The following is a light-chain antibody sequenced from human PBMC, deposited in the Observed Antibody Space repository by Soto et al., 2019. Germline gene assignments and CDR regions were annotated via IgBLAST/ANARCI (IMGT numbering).Light chain of an antibody. J-gene: IGKJ4*01. V-gene: IGKV1-9*01. CDR2: AAS. CDR1: QDISSY. CDR3: QQLNSYPLT. Sequence: DIQLTQSPSFLSPSVGDRVTITCRASQDISSYLAWYQQKPGKAPKLLIYAASFLESGVPSRFSGSGSGTAGTLTISSLQPEDFSTYYCQQLNSYPLTFGGGTKVEI.